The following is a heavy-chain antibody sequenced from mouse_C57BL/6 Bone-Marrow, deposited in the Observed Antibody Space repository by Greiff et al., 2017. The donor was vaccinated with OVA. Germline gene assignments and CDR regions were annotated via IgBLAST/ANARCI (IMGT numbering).Heavy chain of an antibody. CDR1: GYTFTSSG. V-gene: IGHV1-81*01. J-gene: IGHJ3*01. CDR2: IYPRSGNT. D-gene: IGHD1-1*01. Sequence: QVQLQQSGAELARPGASVKLSCKASGYTFTSSGISWVKQRTGQGLEWIGEIYPRSGNTYYNEKFKGKATLTVDKSSSTAYMQLSSLTSEDSAVYYCARSGYGSSYWFAYWGQGTLVTVSA. CDR3: ARSGYGSSYWFAY.